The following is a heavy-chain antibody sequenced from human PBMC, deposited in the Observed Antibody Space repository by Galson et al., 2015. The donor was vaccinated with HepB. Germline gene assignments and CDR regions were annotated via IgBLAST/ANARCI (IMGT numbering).Heavy chain of an antibody. V-gene: IGHV3-7*03. CDR1: GFTFSSYW. Sequence: SLRLSCAASGFTFSSYWMSWVRQAPGKGLEWVANIKQDGSEKYYVDSVKGRFTISRDNAKNSLYLQMNSLRAEDTAVYYCARGMTTVTTRSPYYYYGMDVWGQGTTVTVSS. CDR2: IKQDGSEK. J-gene: IGHJ6*02. D-gene: IGHD4-17*01. CDR3: ARGMTTVTTRSPYYYYGMDV.